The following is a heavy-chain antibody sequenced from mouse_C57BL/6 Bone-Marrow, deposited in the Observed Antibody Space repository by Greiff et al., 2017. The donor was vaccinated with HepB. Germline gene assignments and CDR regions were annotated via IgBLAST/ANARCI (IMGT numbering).Heavy chain of an antibody. J-gene: IGHJ4*01. D-gene: IGHD1-1*01. CDR3: ANYYGTPYYYAMDY. CDR2: IHPNSGST. V-gene: IGHV1-64*01. CDR1: GYTFTSYW. Sequence: VQLQQPGAELVKPGASVKLSCKASGYTFTSYWMHWVKQRPGQGLEWIGMIHPNSGSTNYNEKFKSKATLTVDKSSSTAYMQLSSLTSEDSAVYYCANYYGTPYYYAMDYWGQGTSVTVSS.